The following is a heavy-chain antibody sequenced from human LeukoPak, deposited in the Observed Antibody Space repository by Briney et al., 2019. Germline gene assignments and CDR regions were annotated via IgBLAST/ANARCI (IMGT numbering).Heavy chain of an antibody. CDR3: ARGHSSSSGSPDY. Sequence: GGSLRLSCAASGFTVSSNYMSWVRQAPGKGLEWVSVIFSGGSPYYADSVKGRFTISRDNSKNTLYLQMNRLRAEDTAVYYCARGHSSSSGSPDYWGQGTLVTVSS. D-gene: IGHD6-6*01. CDR1: GFTVSSNY. J-gene: IGHJ4*02. V-gene: IGHV3-53*01. CDR2: IFSGGSP.